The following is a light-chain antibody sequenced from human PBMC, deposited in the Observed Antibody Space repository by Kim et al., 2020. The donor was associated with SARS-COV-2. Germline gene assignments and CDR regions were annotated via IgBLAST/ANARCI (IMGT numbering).Light chain of an antibody. V-gene: IGKV1-5*01. CDR2: YAS. CDR1: QSVTNW. CDR3: QQYNTYPYT. J-gene: IGKJ2*01. Sequence: DIHMTQSPSTLSASIGDRVTITCRASQSVTNWLAWYQQKPGKAPKTLIYYASTLESGVPSRFSGGGSGTEFTLTISSLQPDDFATYYCQQYNTYPYTFGQGTKLEIK.